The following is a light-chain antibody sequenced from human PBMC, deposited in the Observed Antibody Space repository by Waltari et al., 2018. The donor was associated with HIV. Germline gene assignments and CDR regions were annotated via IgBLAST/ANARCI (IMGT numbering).Light chain of an antibody. Sequence: IQMTQSPSSVSASVGGAVSINCRARQNIGRALAWYQLKPGKAPRLVISEASRLDDGVPTRVKGSVSRSNFTFDINNLQPEDFAIYICQQAKSFPHTFGGGTRVE. CDR1: QNIGRA. CDR3: QQAKSFPHT. J-gene: IGKJ4*01. CDR2: EAS. V-gene: IGKV1-12*01.